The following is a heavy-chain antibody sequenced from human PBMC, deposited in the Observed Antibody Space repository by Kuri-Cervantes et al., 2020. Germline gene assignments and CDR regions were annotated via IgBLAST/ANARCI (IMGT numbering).Heavy chain of an antibody. CDR3: ARDSRGNGDNWGWFDY. J-gene: IGHJ4*02. CDR2: INPNSGGT. V-gene: IGHV1-2*02. CDR1: GYTFTGYY. Sequence: ASVKVSCKASGYTFTGYYMHWVRQAPGQGLEWMGWINPNSGGTNYAQKFQGRVTMTRDTSISTVYMELSNLRSEDTAVYYCARDSRGNGDNWGWFDYWGQGTLVTVSS. D-gene: IGHD1-1*01.